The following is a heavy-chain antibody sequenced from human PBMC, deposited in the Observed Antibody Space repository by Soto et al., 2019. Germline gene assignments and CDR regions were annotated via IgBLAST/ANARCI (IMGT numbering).Heavy chain of an antibody. CDR1: GFTFSSYW. CDR2: IKQDGSEK. CDR3: AKDIAVVVPAASQNYGMDV. D-gene: IGHD2-2*01. V-gene: IGHV3-7*03. Sequence: GGSLRLSCAASGFTFSSYWMSWVRQAPGKGLEWVANIKQDGSEKYYVDSVKGRFTISRDNAKNSLYLQMNSLRAEDTAVYYCAKDIAVVVPAASQNYGMDVWGQGTTVTVSS. J-gene: IGHJ6*02.